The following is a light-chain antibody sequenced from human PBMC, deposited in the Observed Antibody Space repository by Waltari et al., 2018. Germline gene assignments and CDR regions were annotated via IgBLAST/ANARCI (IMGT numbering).Light chain of an antibody. Sequence: EIEMTQSPATLSVSPGERANPSCRASQRVGSKLAWYQQKPGQAPRLLIYDAYTRATGIPARFTGSGSGTEFTLTISSLQSEDFAVYHCLQYNHWPPWTFGQGTKVEIK. CDR2: DAY. V-gene: IGKV3-15*01. J-gene: IGKJ1*01. CDR1: QRVGSK. CDR3: LQYNHWPPWT.